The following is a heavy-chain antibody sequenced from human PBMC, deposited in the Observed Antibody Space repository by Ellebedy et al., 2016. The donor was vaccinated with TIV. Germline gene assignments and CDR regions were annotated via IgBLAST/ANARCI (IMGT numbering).Heavy chain of an antibody. CDR2: FDPEDGET. CDR1: GYTLTELS. CDR3: ATSSLTGGTNWFDP. Sequence: AASVKVSCKVSGYTLTELSMHWVRQAPGKGLEWMGGFDPEDGETIYAQKFQGRVTMTEDTSTDTAYMELSSLRSEDTAVYYCATSSLTGGTNWFDPWGQGTLVTVSS. J-gene: IGHJ5*02. V-gene: IGHV1-24*01. D-gene: IGHD1-20*01.